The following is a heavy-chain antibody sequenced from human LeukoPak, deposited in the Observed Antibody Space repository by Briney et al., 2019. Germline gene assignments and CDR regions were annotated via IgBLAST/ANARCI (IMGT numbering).Heavy chain of an antibody. CDR1: GFPFSNYW. Sequence: GGSLRLSCAASGFPFSNYWMSWVRQAPGKGLGWVSVIYSGGSTYYADSVNGRFTISRDNSKNTLYLQMNSLRAEDTAVYYCARAGDYGLDAFDIWGQGTMVTVSS. J-gene: IGHJ3*02. CDR2: IYSGGST. V-gene: IGHV3-53*01. D-gene: IGHD4-17*01. CDR3: ARAGDYGLDAFDI.